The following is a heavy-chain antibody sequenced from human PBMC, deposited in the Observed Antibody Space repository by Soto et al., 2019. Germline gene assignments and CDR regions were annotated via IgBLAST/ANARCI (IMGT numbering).Heavy chain of an antibody. CDR3: ARQAAAPGIDLWFDP. CDR1: GGSISSSRSY. D-gene: IGHD6-13*01. Sequence: QLQLQESGPGLVKPSETLSLTCNVSGGSISSSRSYWAWFRQPPGKELEWIANIFYAGNTYYNPSLKSRVTGSVDTSKNQFSLKLDSVTAADTAVYYCARQAAAPGIDLWFDPWGQGTLVTVSS. CDR2: IFYAGNT. J-gene: IGHJ5*02. V-gene: IGHV4-39*01.